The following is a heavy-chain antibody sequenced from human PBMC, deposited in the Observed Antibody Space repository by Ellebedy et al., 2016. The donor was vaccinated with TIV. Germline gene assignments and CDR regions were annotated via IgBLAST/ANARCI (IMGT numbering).Heavy chain of an antibody. CDR2: ISYDGSNK. Sequence: GESLKISCAASGFTFSSYGMHWVRQAPGKGLEWVAVISYDGSNKYYADSVKGRFTISRDNSKNTLYLQMNSLRAEDTAVYYCAKEGIAPGDYWGQGTLVTVSS. J-gene: IGHJ4*02. CDR3: AKEGIAPGDY. D-gene: IGHD6-13*01. V-gene: IGHV3-30*18. CDR1: GFTFSSYG.